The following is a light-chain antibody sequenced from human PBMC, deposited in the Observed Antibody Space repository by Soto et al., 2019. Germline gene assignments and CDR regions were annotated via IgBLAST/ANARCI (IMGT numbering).Light chain of an antibody. V-gene: IGKV3-20*01. CDR2: GAS. CDR3: QQYGNSPRT. Sequence: EIVLTQSPGTLSLSPGERATLSCRASQSVRSTYLTWYQQKPGQAPRLLIFGASNSDTGIPDRFSGSGSGTDFTLTISRLEPEALAVYYCQQYGNSPRTFGQGTKVEIK. CDR1: QSVRSTY. J-gene: IGKJ1*01.